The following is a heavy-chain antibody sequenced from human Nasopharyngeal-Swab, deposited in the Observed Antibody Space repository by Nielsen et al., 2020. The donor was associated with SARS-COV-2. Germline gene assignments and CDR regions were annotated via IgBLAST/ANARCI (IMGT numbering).Heavy chain of an antibody. V-gene: IGHV3-21*01. CDR2: ISGSGDTI. CDR3: ARDGLDYDFWSAYFMDV. J-gene: IGHJ6*02. Sequence: GESLKISCAASGFTFNNYNFNWVRQAPGKGLEWVSTISGSGDTIYYADSVKGRFTISRDNAKNSLYLQMNSLRAEDTAVYYCARDGLDYDFWSAYFMDVWGQGTTVTVSS. CDR1: GFTFNNYN. D-gene: IGHD3-3*01.